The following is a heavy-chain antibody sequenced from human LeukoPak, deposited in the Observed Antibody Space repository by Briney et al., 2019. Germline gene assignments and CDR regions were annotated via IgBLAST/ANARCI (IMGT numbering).Heavy chain of an antibody. D-gene: IGHD1-26*01. CDR2: IYYSGST. Sequence: SSETLSLTCTVSGGSISSYYWSWIRQPPGKGLEWIGYIYYSGSTNYNPSLKGRVTISVDPSKNQFSLKLSSVTAADTAVYYCVRWSGSYHAMDFWGQGTLVTVSS. J-gene: IGHJ4*02. CDR3: VRWSGSYHAMDF. V-gene: IGHV4-59*01. CDR1: GGSISSYY.